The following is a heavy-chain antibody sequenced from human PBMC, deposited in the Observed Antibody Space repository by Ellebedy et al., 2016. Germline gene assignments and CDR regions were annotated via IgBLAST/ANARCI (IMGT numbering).Heavy chain of an antibody. CDR3: VHRTTITSVDY. J-gene: IGHJ4*02. V-gene: IGHV2-5*01. Sequence: SGPTLVKPTQTLTLTCTFSGFSLSTTRVTVGWVRQPPGKALEWLTFIYGNGVKRYSPSLKSRLTIAKGTSKNQVVLTMTNMDPVDTATYYCVHRTTITSVDYWGQGTLVTVSS. D-gene: IGHD4-11*01. CDR1: GFSLSTTRVT. CDR2: IYGNGVK.